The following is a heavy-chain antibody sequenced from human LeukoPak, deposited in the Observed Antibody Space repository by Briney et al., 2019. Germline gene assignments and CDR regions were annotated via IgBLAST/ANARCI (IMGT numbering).Heavy chain of an antibody. Sequence: AGGSLRLSCAASGFIFSQYSMNWVRQAPGKGLEWVSHIRSSSETFYADSVKGRFTISRDNARNSLYLQMNNLRGEGTAIYYCARDAGNSGYGCDLWGQGTLVTVSS. D-gene: IGHD5-12*01. V-gene: IGHV3-48*01. CDR1: GFIFSQYS. CDR2: IRSSSET. CDR3: ARDAGNSGYGCDL. J-gene: IGHJ5*02.